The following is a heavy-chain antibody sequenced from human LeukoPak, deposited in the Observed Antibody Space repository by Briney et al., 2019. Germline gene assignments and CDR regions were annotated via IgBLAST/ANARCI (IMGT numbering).Heavy chain of an antibody. Sequence: ASVKVSCKASGFTFTSSAVQWVRQAPGQGLEWMGWISAYNGNTNYAQKLQGRVTMTTDTSTSTAYMELRSLRSDDTAVYYCARVLRSYFDYWGQGTLVTVSS. V-gene: IGHV1-18*01. CDR3: ARVLRSYFDY. J-gene: IGHJ4*02. D-gene: IGHD3-16*01. CDR1: GFTFTSSA. CDR2: ISAYNGNT.